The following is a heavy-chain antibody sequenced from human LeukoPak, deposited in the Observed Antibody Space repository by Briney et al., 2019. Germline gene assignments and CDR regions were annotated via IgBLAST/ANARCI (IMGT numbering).Heavy chain of an antibody. Sequence: ASVKVSCKASGYTFTGYYMHWVRQAPGQGLEWMGWINPNSGDTNYGQKFQGRVTMTRDTSISTAYMELSRLRSDDTAVYYCARGVAGAYYYYYVDVWGKGTTVTVSS. CDR1: GYTFTGYY. D-gene: IGHD6-19*01. CDR3: ARGVAGAYYYYYVDV. V-gene: IGHV1-2*02. J-gene: IGHJ6*03. CDR2: INPNSGDT.